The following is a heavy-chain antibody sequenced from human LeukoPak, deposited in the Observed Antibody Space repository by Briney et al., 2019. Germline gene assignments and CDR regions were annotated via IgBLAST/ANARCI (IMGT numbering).Heavy chain of an antibody. CDR2: IYYSGST. D-gene: IGHD5-18*01. CDR3: ARHLPGGAMAPHFDN. J-gene: IGHJ4*02. Sequence: SEPLSLPRNVSSGPLNTINDFWAWIRRPPGKGLEWNRSIYYSGSTYYNPSLKSRVAISVDTSKNQFSLRLNSVAAADTSVYYCARHLPGGAMAPHFDNWGQGALVSVSS. CDR1: SGPLNTINDF. V-gene: IGHV4-39*01.